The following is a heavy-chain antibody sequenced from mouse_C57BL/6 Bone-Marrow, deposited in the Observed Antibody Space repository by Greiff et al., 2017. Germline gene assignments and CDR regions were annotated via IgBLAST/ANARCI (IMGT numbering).Heavy chain of an antibody. D-gene: IGHD2-5*01. V-gene: IGHV1-72*01. CDR2: IDPNSGGT. J-gene: IGHJ2*01. Sequence: QQSCKASGYTFTSYWMHWVKQRPGRGLEWIGRIDPNSGGTKYNEKFKSKATLTVDKPSSTAYMQLSSLTSEDSAVYYCARDSNYLYYFDYWGQGTTLTVSS. CDR3: ARDSNYLYYFDY. CDR1: GYTFTSYW.